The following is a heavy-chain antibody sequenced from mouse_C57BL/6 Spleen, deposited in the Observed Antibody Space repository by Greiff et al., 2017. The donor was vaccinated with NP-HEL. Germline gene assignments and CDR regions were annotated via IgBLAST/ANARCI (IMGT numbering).Heavy chain of an antibody. J-gene: IGHJ4*01. CDR1: GYTFTDYY. CDR2: INPYNGGT. D-gene: IGHD1-1*01. V-gene: IGHV1-19*01. CDR3: ARRAYYYGSSYHYYAMDY. Sequence: EVQLQQSGPVLVKPGASVKMSCKASGYTFTDYYMNWVKQSHGKSLEWIGVINPYNGGTSYNQKFKGKATLTVDKSSSTAYMELNSLTSEDSAVYYCARRAYYYGSSYHYYAMDYWGQGTSVTVSS.